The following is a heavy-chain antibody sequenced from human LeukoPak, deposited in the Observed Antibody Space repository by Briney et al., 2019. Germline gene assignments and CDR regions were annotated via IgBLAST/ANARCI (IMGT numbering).Heavy chain of an antibody. Sequence: SETLSLTCTASGGSISRYYWSWVRQPPGKGLEWVGYISYSGSTNYNPSLKSRVTISVDTSKNQLSLKLSSVTAADTAVYYCARLASYSGYAYDYWGQGTLVTVSS. CDR1: GGSISRYY. CDR3: ARLASYSGYAYDY. D-gene: IGHD5-12*01. J-gene: IGHJ4*02. CDR2: ISYSGST. V-gene: IGHV4-59*08.